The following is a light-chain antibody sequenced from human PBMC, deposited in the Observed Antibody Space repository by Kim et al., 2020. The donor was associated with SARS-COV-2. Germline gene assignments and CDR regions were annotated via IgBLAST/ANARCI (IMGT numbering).Light chain of an antibody. Sequence: SPGERATRTCRARQSFSSCLAWYQQKPGQAPRLLIYDASNRATGIPARFSGSGSGTDFTLTNSSLDPEDFAVYYCQQRSNWPALTFGGGTKVDIK. CDR3: QQRSNWPALT. CDR1: QSFSSC. CDR2: DAS. V-gene: IGKV3-11*01. J-gene: IGKJ4*01.